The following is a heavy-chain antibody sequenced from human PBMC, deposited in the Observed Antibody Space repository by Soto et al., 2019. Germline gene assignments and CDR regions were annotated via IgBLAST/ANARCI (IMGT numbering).Heavy chain of an antibody. CDR1: GGTFSSYA. Sequence: ASVKVSCKASGGTFSSYAISWVRQAPGQGLEWMGGIIPIFGTANYAQKFQGRVTITADESTSTAYMELSSLRSEDTAVYYCARAGCSGGSCYSAYYYGMDVWGQGTTVTVSS. J-gene: IGHJ6*02. D-gene: IGHD2-15*01. CDR2: IIPIFGTA. V-gene: IGHV1-69*13. CDR3: ARAGCSGGSCYSAYYYGMDV.